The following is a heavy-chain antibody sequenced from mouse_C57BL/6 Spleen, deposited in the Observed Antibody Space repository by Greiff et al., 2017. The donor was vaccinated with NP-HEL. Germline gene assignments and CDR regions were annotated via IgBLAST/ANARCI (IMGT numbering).Heavy chain of an antibody. CDR1: GFNIKDDY. D-gene: IGHD1-2*01. CDR3: TTDLRPFAY. J-gene: IGHJ3*01. Sequence: VQLQQSGAELVRPGASVKLSCTASGFNIKDDYMHWVKQRPEQGLEWIGWIDPENGDTEYASKFQGKATITADTSSNTAYLQLSSLTSEDTAVYYCTTDLRPFAYWGQGTLVTVSA. CDR2: IDPENGDT. V-gene: IGHV14-4*01.